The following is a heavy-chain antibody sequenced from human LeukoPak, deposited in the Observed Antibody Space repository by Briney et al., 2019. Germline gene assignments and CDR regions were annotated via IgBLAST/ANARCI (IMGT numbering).Heavy chain of an antibody. D-gene: IGHD3-22*01. CDR2: ISKDGDYE. CDR3: ARGEGYYDSSGYGFLDY. V-gene: IGHV3-30*03. CDR1: GITFSDYE. Sequence: GGSLRLSCAASGITFSDYEFHWVRRAPGKGPQWVAVISKDGDYEYSIDSEKGRFTISRDNSKNMVYLQMNSLRAEDTAVYYCARGEGYYDSSGYGFLDYWGQGTLVTVSS. J-gene: IGHJ4*02.